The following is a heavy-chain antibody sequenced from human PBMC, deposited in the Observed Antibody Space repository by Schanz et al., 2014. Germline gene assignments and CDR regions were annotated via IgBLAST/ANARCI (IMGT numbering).Heavy chain of an antibody. J-gene: IGHJ3*02. CDR1: GGSISSEY. CDR3: ASVVLGGDAFDI. D-gene: IGHD3-10*01. CDR2: IYNSGKT. V-gene: IGHV4-4*07. Sequence: QVQLQESGPALVKPSETLSLTCTVSGGSISSEYWSWMRQPAGKGLEWIGRIYNSGKTNYNPSFKGRVSMSVDTPKNQLSLKLRSVSAADTAVYYFASVVLGGDAFDIWGQGTMVTVSS.